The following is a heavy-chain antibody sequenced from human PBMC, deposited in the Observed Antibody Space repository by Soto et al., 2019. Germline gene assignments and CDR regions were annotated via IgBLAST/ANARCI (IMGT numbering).Heavy chain of an antibody. J-gene: IGHJ6*02. CDR3: ARPKRSGYDRGDSYYHTMDV. D-gene: IGHD2-21*02. CDR2: ILPMFGAV. CDR1: GGTSSNFV. V-gene: IGHV1-69*06. Sequence: QMQLVQSGAEVKKSGSSVKVSCKASGGTSSNFVITWVRQVPGQGLEWLGGILPMFGAVKYAQKFQDRLTITADRSTNTAGMELSSLRPDGKAVYYCARPKRSGYDRGDSYYHTMDVWGHGTTVTVS.